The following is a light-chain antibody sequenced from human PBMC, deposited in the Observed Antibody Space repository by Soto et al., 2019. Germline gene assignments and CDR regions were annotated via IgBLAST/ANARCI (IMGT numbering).Light chain of an antibody. CDR1: QSIRKY. V-gene: IGKV1-39*01. CDR3: QQSGDTPPWT. Sequence: IRMTQTPSSFSASTVDRFTITCLASQSIRKYLNWYQHKPGKVPTLLIYAASSLQSGVPSRFSGSGSGTEFTLTITSLQPEDFATYYCQQSGDTPPWTFGQGTKV. J-gene: IGKJ1*01. CDR2: AAS.